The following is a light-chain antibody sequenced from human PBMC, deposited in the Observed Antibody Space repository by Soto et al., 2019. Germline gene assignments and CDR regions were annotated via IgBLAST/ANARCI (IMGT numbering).Light chain of an antibody. CDR1: QSVSIN. J-gene: IGKJ1*01. Sequence: EIVLTQSPGTLSLSPGERATLSCRASQSVSINLAWYQQKPGQAPRLLIYGASTRATGIPARFTGSGSGTEFILTITSLQSEDSAVYYCQEYNTWPWTFGQGTKVDI. V-gene: IGKV3-15*01. CDR3: QEYNTWPWT. CDR2: GAS.